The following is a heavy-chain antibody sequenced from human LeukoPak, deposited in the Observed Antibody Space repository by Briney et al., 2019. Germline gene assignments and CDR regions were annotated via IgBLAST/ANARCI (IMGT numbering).Heavy chain of an antibody. Sequence: ASVKVSCKASGGTFSSYAISWVRQAPGQGLERMGGIIPIFGTANYAQKFQGRVTITADESTSTAYMELSSLRSEDTAVYYCARVGREWMNFRIAVAGNWFDPWGQGTLVTVSS. CDR1: GGTFSSYA. CDR3: ARVGREWMNFRIAVAGNWFDP. J-gene: IGHJ5*02. V-gene: IGHV1-69*13. D-gene: IGHD6-19*01. CDR2: IIPIFGTA.